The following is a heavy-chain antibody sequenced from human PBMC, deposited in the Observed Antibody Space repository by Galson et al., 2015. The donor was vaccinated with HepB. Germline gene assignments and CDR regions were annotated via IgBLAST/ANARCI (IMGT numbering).Heavy chain of an antibody. CDR3: ARGTTKYGSGSFDY. Sequence: SLRLSCAASGITFSDYYMSWIRQAPGKGLEWVSYISSGNSYTNYADSVKGRFTLSRDNAKNSLYLQMNSLRVEDTAVYYCARGTTKYGSGSFDYWGQGTLVTVSS. CDR1: GITFSDYY. D-gene: IGHD3-10*01. J-gene: IGHJ4*02. V-gene: IGHV3-11*05. CDR2: ISSGNSYT.